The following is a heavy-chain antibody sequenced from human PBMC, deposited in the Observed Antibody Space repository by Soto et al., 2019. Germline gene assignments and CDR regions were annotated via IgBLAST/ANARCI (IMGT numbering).Heavy chain of an antibody. Sequence: APAKVSSKASRYGITSHHINWVLQTAGQGLEWMGWIEPSTGRTGYAQKFQGRVTMTRDTSINTAYMELTTLTSDDTAFYYCARGVSAGVDYWGQGTLVTVSS. J-gene: IGHJ4*02. CDR2: IEPSTGRT. CDR3: ARGVSAGVDY. CDR1: RYGITSHH. D-gene: IGHD1-26*01. V-gene: IGHV1-8*01.